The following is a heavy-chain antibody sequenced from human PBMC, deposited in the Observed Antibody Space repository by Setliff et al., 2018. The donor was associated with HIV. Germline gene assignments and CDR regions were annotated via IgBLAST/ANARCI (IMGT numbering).Heavy chain of an antibody. J-gene: IGHJ4*02. V-gene: IGHV4-34*01. CDR3: ARVGYYDSSFDY. Sequence: SETLSLTCDVYGGSFSGYYWSWIRQPPGKGLEWIGKINHSGSTNYNPSLKSRVTISVDTSRNQFSLKLNSVTAADTAVYYCARVGYYDSSFDYLGQGTLVTVSS. CDR1: GGSFSGYY. CDR2: INHSGST. D-gene: IGHD3-22*01.